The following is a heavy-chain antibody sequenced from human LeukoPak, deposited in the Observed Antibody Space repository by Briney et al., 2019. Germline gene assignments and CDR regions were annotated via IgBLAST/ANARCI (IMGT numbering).Heavy chain of an antibody. V-gene: IGHV4-30-4*08. J-gene: IGHJ4*02. CDR1: GGSISSGDYY. D-gene: IGHD3-16*01. Sequence: PSQTLSLTCTVSGGSISSGDYYWSWIRQPPGKGLEWIGYIYYSGSTYYNPSLKSRVTMSVDTSKNQFSLKLSSVTAADTAVYYCARVLYYFGGGYFDYWGQGTLVTVSS. CDR2: IYYSGST. CDR3: ARVLYYFGGGYFDY.